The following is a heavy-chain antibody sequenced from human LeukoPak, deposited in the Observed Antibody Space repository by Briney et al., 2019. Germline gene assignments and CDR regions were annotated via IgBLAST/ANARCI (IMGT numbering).Heavy chain of an antibody. J-gene: IGHJ6*02. CDR2: IKQDGSEK. V-gene: IGHV3-7*04. CDR1: GFTFSSYW. CDR3: ARDPVYSCSSISCRMPYYYYYGMDV. Sequence: GESLKISCAASGFTFSSYWMSWVRQAPGKGLEWVANIKQDGSEKYYVDSVKGRFTISRDNAKNSLYLQMNSLRAEDTAVYYCARDPVYSCSSISCRMPYYYYYGMDVWGQGTTVTVSS. D-gene: IGHD2-2*01.